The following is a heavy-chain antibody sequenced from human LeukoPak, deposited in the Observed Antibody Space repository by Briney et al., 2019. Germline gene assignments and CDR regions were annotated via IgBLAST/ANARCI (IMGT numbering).Heavy chain of an antibody. V-gene: IGHV1-46*01. CDR1: GYTFINYY. CDR2: INPSSGST. J-gene: IGHJ4*02. CDR3: AREFQYYLDY. Sequence: ASVQVSCKTSGYTFINYYIHWVRQAPGQGLQWMGMINPSSGSTNYAQKFHGRVTMTRDTSTYTVYMEVSSLRSEDTAFYYCAREFQYYLDYWGRGSLVTVSS.